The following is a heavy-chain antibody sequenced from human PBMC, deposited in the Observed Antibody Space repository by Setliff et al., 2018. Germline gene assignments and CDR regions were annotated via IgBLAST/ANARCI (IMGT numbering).Heavy chain of an antibody. CDR1: GGSISSGVYY. CDR3: ARTGTYRYFDY. D-gene: IGHD1-1*01. V-gene: IGHV4-39*01. J-gene: IGHJ4*02. CDR2: IYYRGDT. Sequence: TLSLTCTVSGGSISSGVYYWAWIRQPPGKGLEWIGRIYYRGDTYYNASLKSRLTLSVDTSKNQVSLNLRSVTAADTAVYYCARTGTYRYFDYWGQGTQVTVS.